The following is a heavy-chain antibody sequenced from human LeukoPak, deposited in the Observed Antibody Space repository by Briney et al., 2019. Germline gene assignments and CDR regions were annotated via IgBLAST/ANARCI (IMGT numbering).Heavy chain of an antibody. D-gene: IGHD6-19*01. CDR2: MRGSGVIT. CDR1: GFAFRAYD. CDR3: ARDRRQWLTIDY. V-gene: IGHV3-23*01. J-gene: IGHJ4*02. Sequence: GGSLRLSCAASGFAFRAYDMSWVRQAPGKGLEWVSRMRGSGVITFYADSVKGRFTISRDNAKNSLYLQMNSLRAEDTAVYYCARDRRQWLTIDYWGQGTLVTVSS.